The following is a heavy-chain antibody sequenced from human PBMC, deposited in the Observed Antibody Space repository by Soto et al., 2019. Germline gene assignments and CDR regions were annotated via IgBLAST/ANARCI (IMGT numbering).Heavy chain of an antibody. J-gene: IGHJ5*02. CDR3: AQAWSGPLTPWFDP. D-gene: IGHD3-3*01. Sequence: SGPTLVNPTQTLTLTCTFSGFSLSTSGVGVGWIRQPPGKALEWLALIYWDDDKRYSPSLKSRLTITKDTPKNQVVLTMTNMDPVDTATYYCAQAWSGPLTPWFDPWGQGTLVTVSS. CDR2: IYWDDDK. CDR1: GFSLSTSGVG. V-gene: IGHV2-5*02.